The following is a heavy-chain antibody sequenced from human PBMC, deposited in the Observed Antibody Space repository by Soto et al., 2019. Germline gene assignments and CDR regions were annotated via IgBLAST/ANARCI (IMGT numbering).Heavy chain of an antibody. CDR3: ALAPGTTTGLDD. D-gene: IGHD1-7*01. CDR1: GASTVSHYH. J-gene: IGHJ4*02. CDR2: IFNSGTT. V-gene: IGHV4-31*02. Sequence: TSETLSLTCSVSGASTVSHYHWTWIRQPPGKGLEWMGYIFNSGTTFYNPSLTSRLSISMDTSGNHFSLELRSVTAADTAVYYCALAPGTTTGLDDWGQGTLVTVSS.